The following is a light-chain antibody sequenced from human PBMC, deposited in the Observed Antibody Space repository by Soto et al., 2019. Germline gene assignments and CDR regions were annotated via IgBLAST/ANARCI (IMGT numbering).Light chain of an antibody. V-gene: IGLV2-14*01. CDR3: SSYTSSSTLV. Sequence: QSALTQPASVSGSPGQSITISCTGTSSDVGGYNYVSWYQQEPGKAPKLMIYEVNNRPSGVSIRFSGSKSGNTVSLTISGLLAEDEADYYCSSYTSSSTLVFGPGTKVTVL. CDR2: EVN. J-gene: IGLJ1*01. CDR1: SSDVGGYNY.